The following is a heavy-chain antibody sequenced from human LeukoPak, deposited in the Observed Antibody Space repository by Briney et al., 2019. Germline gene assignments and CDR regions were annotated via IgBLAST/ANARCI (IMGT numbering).Heavy chain of an antibody. D-gene: IGHD6-19*01. J-gene: IGHJ4*02. CDR2: IHSDGIGT. CDR1: GFTFSSYG. CDR3: ARGGVGCFDY. V-gene: IGHV3-74*01. Sequence: GGSLRLSCAASGFTFSSYGMHWVRQAPGKGLVWVARIHSDGIGTIYADSVKGRFTISRDNAKNTVSLQMNSLRAEDTAVYYCARGGVGCFDYWGQGTLVTVSS.